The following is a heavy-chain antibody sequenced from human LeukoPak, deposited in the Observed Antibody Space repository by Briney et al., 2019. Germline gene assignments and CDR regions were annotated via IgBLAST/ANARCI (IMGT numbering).Heavy chain of an antibody. J-gene: IGHJ6*02. CDR2: ISWNSGSI. Sequence: GGSLRLSCAASGFTFDDYAMHWVRQAPGKGLEWVSGISWNSGSIGYADSVKGRFTISRDNAKNSLYLQMNSLRAEDTALYYCAREKLWFGEFHEGMDVWGQGTTVTVSS. CDR3: AREKLWFGEFHEGMDV. D-gene: IGHD3-10*01. CDR1: GFTFDDYA. V-gene: IGHV3-9*01.